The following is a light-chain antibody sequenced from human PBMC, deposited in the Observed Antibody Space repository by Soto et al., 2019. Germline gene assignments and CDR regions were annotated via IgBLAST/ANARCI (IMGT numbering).Light chain of an antibody. CDR3: HQRQSWPRT. J-gene: IGKJ1*01. V-gene: IGKV3-11*01. Sequence: EIVLTQSPATLSSFAGDRVTLSCRASQAVNTRLAWYQHKPGQAPRLLIYLASNRAAGVPARFSGSGSGTDFTLTISDVEPEDFAVYYCHQRQSWPRTFGQGTKVDTK. CDR1: QAVNTR. CDR2: LAS.